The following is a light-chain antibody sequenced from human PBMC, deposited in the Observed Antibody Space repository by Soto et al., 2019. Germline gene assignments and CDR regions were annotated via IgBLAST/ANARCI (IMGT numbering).Light chain of an antibody. Sequence: DIQMTQSPSSLSASVGDRVTITCQASQDISNHLNWYQQKPGKAPRLLIYDASNLETGVPSRFSGSGSGTDFTVTISSLQPEDIATYYCQQLNSYPLTFGGGTKVDIK. J-gene: IGKJ4*01. V-gene: IGKV1-33*01. CDR2: DAS. CDR3: QQLNSYPLT. CDR1: QDISNH.